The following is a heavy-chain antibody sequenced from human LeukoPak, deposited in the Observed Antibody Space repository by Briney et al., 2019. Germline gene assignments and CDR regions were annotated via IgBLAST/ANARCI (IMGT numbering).Heavy chain of an antibody. CDR2: ISSSGSTI. D-gene: IGHD1-20*01. CDR3: ARDSTPGYNWNYFDF. CDR1: GFTFSDSY. V-gene: IGHV3-11*01. J-gene: IGHJ4*02. Sequence: GGSLRLSCAASGFTFSDSYMSWIRQAPGKGLEWVSYISSSGSTIYYADSVKGRFTISRDNAKNSLYLQMNSLRAEDTAVYYCARDSTPGYNWNYFDFWGQGTLVTVSS.